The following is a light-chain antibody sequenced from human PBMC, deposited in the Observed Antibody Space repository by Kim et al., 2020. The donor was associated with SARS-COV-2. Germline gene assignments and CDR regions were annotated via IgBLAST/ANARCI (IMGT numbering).Light chain of an antibody. CDR2: GAS. J-gene: IGKJ1*01. Sequence: SPGERATLSCRASQRVSSSYLAWYQQKPGQAPRLLIYGASIRATGIPDRFSGSGSGTDFTLTISRLEPEDFAVYYCQQYGSSPLTFGQGTKVDIK. CDR1: QRVSSSY. CDR3: QQYGSSPLT. V-gene: IGKV3-20*01.